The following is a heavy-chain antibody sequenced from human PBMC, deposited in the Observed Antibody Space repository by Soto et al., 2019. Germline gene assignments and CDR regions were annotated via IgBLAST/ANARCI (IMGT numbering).Heavy chain of an antibody. Sequence: ESGPTLVNPTQTLTLTCTFFGFSLSTSGMCVSWIRQPPGKALECLALINWDGDKYYSPSLKTRLSISADTSKNRVVLTLTNMDPADTATYYCARTSGYGGNPFDYWGQGALVTVSS. CDR3: ARTSGYGGNPFDY. J-gene: IGHJ4*02. V-gene: IGHV2-70*01. CDR2: INWDGDK. D-gene: IGHD4-17*01. CDR1: GFSLSTSGMC.